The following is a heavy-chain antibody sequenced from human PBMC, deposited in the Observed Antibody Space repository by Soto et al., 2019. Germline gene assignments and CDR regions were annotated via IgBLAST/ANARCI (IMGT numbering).Heavy chain of an antibody. Sequence: QVQLVQSGAVVKKPGSSVKVSCKASGGTFGSYAISWVRQAPGQGLEWMGGIIPIPGTANYAQKFQGRVTIAADESTSTAYRELSSLRSEDTAVYYCARSQGSSTSLEIYYYYYYGMDVWGQGTTVTVSS. V-gene: IGHV1-69*01. CDR3: ARSQGSSTSLEIYYYYYYGMDV. CDR2: IIPIPGTA. D-gene: IGHD2-2*01. CDR1: GGTFGSYA. J-gene: IGHJ6*02.